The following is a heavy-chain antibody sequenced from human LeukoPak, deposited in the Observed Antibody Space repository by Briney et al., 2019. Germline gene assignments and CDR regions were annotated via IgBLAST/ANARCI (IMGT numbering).Heavy chain of an antibody. J-gene: IGHJ4*02. V-gene: IGHV3-30*04. D-gene: IGHD3-10*01. Sequence: PGGSLRLSCAASGFTFSSSTMHWVRQAPGKGLEWVAVISYDGSNKYYADSVKGRFTISRDNSKNTLYLQMNSLRAEDTAVYYCARKEGTSGSYVDYWGQGTLVTVSS. CDR3: ARKEGTSGSYVDY. CDR2: ISYDGSNK. CDR1: GFTFSSST.